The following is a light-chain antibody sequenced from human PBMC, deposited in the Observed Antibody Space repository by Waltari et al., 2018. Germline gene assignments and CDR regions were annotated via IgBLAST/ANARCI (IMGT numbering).Light chain of an antibody. CDR3: CSFASRIGV. CDR1: SSDVGSYNF. Sequence: QSALTQPAPASGSPGQSITISCPGTSSDVGSYNFVSLDQQHPGKAPNLIISEVTKRPSGVSNRFSGSKSGNTASLTISGLQADDEADYYCCSFASRIGVFGGGTKVTVL. J-gene: IGLJ2*01. V-gene: IGLV2-23*02. CDR2: EVT.